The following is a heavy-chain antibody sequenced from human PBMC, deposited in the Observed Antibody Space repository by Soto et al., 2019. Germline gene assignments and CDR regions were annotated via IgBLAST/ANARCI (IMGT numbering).Heavy chain of an antibody. J-gene: IGHJ5*01. Sequence: SETLSLTCSVSGDSISNLDYFCAWIRQPPGQALEYIGYIYKSGTTYYNPSFESRVAISVDTSKSQFSLNVTSVTAADTAVYFCARGRYCLTGRCFPNWFDSWGQGALVTVS. CDR2: IYKSGTT. CDR3: ARGRYCLTGRCFPNWFDS. D-gene: IGHD7-27*01. CDR1: GDSISNLDYF. V-gene: IGHV4-30-4*01.